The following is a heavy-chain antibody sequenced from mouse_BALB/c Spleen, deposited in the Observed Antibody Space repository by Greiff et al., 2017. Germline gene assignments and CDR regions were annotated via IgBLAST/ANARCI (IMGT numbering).Heavy chain of an antibody. CDR3: ARLRDGYYQYFDV. J-gene: IGHJ1*01. CDR1: GFTFSSYT. V-gene: IGHV5-12-2*01. D-gene: IGHD2-3*01. CDR2: ISNGGGST. Sequence: EVQLQESGGGLVQPGGSLKLSCAASGFTFSSYTMSWVRQTPEKRLEWVAYISNGGGSTYYPDTVKGRFTISRDNAKNTLYLQMSSLKSEDTAMYYCARLRDGYYQYFDVWGAGTTVTVSS.